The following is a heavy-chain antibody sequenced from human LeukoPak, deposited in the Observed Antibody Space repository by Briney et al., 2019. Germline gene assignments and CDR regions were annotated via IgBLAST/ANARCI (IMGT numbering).Heavy chain of an antibody. CDR1: GFTFSDYW. V-gene: IGHV3-7*01. Sequence: GGSLRLSCAVSGFTFSDYWMNWVRQAPGKGLEWVASINQNGREKSYVDSVKGRFTISRDNPKNSEYLQMSSLRAEDTAVYYCARGGALDIWGQGTMVTVSS. D-gene: IGHD3-16*01. CDR2: INQNGREK. J-gene: IGHJ3*02. CDR3: ARGGALDI.